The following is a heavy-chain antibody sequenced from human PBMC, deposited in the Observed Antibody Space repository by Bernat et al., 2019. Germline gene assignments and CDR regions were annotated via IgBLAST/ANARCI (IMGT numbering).Heavy chain of an antibody. J-gene: IGHJ6*02. CDR1: GFTFSSYW. CDR2: IKQDGSEK. Sequence: EVQLVESGGGLVQPGGSLRLSCAASGFTFSSYWMSWVRQAPGKGLEWVANIKQDGSEKYYVDSVKGRFTISRDNAKNSLYLQMNSLRAEDTAVYYCARQGGYCSGDSCYSGPLSYYYGMDVWGQGTTVTVSS. D-gene: IGHD2-15*01. CDR3: ARQGGYCSGDSCYSGPLSYYYGMDV. V-gene: IGHV3-7*03.